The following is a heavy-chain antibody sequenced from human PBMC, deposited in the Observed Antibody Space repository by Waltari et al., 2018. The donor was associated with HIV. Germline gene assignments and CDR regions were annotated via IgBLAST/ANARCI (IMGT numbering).Heavy chain of an antibody. D-gene: IGHD2-8*01. J-gene: IGHJ4*02. Sequence: EVQLVETGGGLVQPGCSLRLSCTTSGFTIGDYAMGWFRQASGKGLEWIGFIRSKVSGGTTEYAASVKGRFTISRDDSNSIVFLQMDSLKTEDTAMYYCSRDNPQWDYWGQGTLVTVSS. CDR2: IRSKVSGGTT. CDR1: GFTIGDYA. CDR3: SRDNPQWDY. V-gene: IGHV3-49*03.